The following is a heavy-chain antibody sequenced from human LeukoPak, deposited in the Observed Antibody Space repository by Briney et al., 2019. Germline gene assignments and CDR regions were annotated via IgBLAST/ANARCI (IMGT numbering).Heavy chain of an antibody. CDR1: GFTFSSYG. CDR3: ASSSSWDRRFNY. Sequence: GGSLRLSCAASGFTFSSYGMHWVRQAPGKGLEWVAFIRYDGSNKYYADSVKGRFTISRDNAKNTLYLQMNSLRAEDTAVYYCASSSSWDRRFNYWGQGTLVTVSS. CDR2: IRYDGSNK. D-gene: IGHD6-13*01. V-gene: IGHV3-30*02. J-gene: IGHJ4*02.